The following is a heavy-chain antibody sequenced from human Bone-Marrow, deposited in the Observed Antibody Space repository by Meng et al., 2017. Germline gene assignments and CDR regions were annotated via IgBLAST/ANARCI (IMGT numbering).Heavy chain of an antibody. CDR1: GFTFDDYG. Sequence: GESLKTSCAAPGFTFDDYGMSWGRQAPGKGLEWVSGINWNGGSTGYADSVKGRFTISRDNAKNSLYLQMNSLRAEDTALYHCARENGIAAATPYYFDYWGQGTLVTVSS. V-gene: IGHV3-20*01. D-gene: IGHD6-13*01. CDR3: ARENGIAAATPYYFDY. CDR2: INWNGGST. J-gene: IGHJ4*02.